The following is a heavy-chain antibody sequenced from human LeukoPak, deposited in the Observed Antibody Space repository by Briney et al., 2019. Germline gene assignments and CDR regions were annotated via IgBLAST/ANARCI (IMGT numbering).Heavy chain of an antibody. CDR2: INPNSGGT. J-gene: IGHJ3*02. Sequence: ASVKVSCKSSGYTFTGYYTHWVRQAPGQGLEWMGWINPNSGGTNYAQKFQGRVTMTRDTSISTAYMELSRLRSDDTAVYYCARGGVWFGDPHGVDAFDTWGQGTMVTVSS. D-gene: IGHD3-10*01. CDR1: GYTFTGYY. V-gene: IGHV1-2*02. CDR3: ARGGVWFGDPHGVDAFDT.